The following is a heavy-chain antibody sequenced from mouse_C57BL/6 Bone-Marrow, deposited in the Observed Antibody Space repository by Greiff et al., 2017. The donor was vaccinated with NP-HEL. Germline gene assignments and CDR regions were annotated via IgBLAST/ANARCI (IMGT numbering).Heavy chain of an antibody. J-gene: IGHJ1*03. CDR1: GFSLTSYG. CDR2: RWRGGST. D-gene: IGHD2-4*01. Sequence: QVQLQQSGPGLVQPSQSLSITCTVSGFSLTSYGVHWVRQSPGKGLEWLGVRWRGGSTDYNAAFMSRLRITKDNSKSQVFFKMNSLQADDTAIYYCAKNGIYYDYDDWYFDVWGTGTTVTVSS. V-gene: IGHV2-5*01. CDR3: AKNGIYYDYDDWYFDV.